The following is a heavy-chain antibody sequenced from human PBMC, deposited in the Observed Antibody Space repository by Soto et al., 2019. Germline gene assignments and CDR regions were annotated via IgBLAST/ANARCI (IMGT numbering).Heavy chain of an antibody. D-gene: IGHD3-3*01. CDR2: ISNSGRTS. Sequence: GGSLRLSCPASGFTFSDYHMSWIRQAPGKGLEWISFISNSGRTSYYSDSVKGRFTISRDNAKNSLYLQMNSLRAEDTAVYYCARDRLIFGVVVPYNWFDPWGQGTLVTVSS. V-gene: IGHV3-11*01. CDR1: GFTFSDYH. CDR3: ARDRLIFGVVVPYNWFDP. J-gene: IGHJ5*02.